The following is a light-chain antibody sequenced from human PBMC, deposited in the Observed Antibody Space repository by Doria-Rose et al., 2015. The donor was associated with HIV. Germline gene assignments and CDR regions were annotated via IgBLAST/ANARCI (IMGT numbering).Light chain of an antibody. CDR1: NIGSRH. V-gene: IGLV3-21*02. CDR3: QVSDSGREWGV. J-gene: IGLJ1*01. CDR2: DDD. Sequence: VVTQPPSVSVAPGQTARITCGGNNIGSRHVHWYQQRPGQAPVLVVYDDDAWPSVISGRFSGSNSGNTATLTISWVEAGDEADYYCQVSDSGREWGVFGSGTKVTVL.